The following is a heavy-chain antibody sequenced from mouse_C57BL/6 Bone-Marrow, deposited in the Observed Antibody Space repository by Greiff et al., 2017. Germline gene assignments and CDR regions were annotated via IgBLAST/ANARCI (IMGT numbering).Heavy chain of an antibody. D-gene: IGHD1-1*02. CDR2: IFPGGGDT. CDR1: GYAFSSYY. CDR3: ARDAVAYSLDY. J-gene: IGHJ4*01. Sequence: QVQLKQSGPELVKPGASVKISCKASGYAFSSYYMNWVKHRPGKRLVWIGQIFPGGGDTYYNATFKGPATLTADNSSNTAYMQLSSLTSEDSAVYFCARDAVAYSLDYWGQGTSVTVSS. V-gene: IGHV1-80*01.